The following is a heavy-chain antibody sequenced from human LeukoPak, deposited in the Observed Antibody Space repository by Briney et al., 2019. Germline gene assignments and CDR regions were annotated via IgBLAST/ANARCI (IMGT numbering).Heavy chain of an antibody. CDR1: GYTLTELS. Sequence: ASVKVSCKVSGYTLTELSMHWVRQAHGKGLEWMGGFDPEDGETIYAQKFQGRVTMTEDTSTDTAYMELSSLRSEDTAVYYCATADPRDPTYYDFWSGYYAFDIWGQGTMVTVSS. CDR3: ATADPRDPTYYDFWSGYYAFDI. CDR2: FDPEDGET. D-gene: IGHD3-3*01. J-gene: IGHJ3*02. V-gene: IGHV1-24*01.